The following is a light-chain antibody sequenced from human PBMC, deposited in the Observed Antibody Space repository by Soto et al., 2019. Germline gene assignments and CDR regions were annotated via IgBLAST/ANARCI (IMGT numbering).Light chain of an antibody. CDR1: QSVTYNY. V-gene: IGKV3-20*01. Sequence: SVLTQSPGTLSLSPGEIATLPCRASQSVTYNYLAWYQQKPGQPPSLLIYDASTRATGIPDRFSGSGSGTDFTLTISRLEPEDSAVYYCQQYGSSPQAFGQGTKV. J-gene: IGKJ1*01. CDR3: QQYGSSPQA. CDR2: DAS.